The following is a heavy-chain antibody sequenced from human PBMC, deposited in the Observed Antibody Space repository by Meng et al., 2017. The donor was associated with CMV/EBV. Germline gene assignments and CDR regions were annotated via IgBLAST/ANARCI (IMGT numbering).Heavy chain of an antibody. V-gene: IGHV4-34*01. CDR1: GGSFSGYY. D-gene: IGHD6-6*01. CDR2: INHSGST. J-gene: IGHJ4*02. CDR3: ARGLSSSSFDY. Sequence: ETLSLTCAVYGGSFSGYYWSWIRQPPGKGLEWIGEINHSGSTNYNPSLKSRVTISVDTSKNQFSLKLSSVTAADTAVYYCARGLSSSSFDYWGQGTLVTVSS.